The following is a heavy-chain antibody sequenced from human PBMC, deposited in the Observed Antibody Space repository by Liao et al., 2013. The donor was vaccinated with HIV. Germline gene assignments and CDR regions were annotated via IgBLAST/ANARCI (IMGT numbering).Heavy chain of an antibody. Sequence: QLQLQESGPGLVKPSETLSLTCTVSGGSISSSSYYWGWIRQPPGKGLEWIGSIFYIGSTYYNPSLKSRVIISVDTSKNQFSLKLSSVTAADTAVYYCASAFGELRSEYFQHWGQGTLVTVSS. CDR2: IFYIGST. J-gene: IGHJ1*01. D-gene: IGHD3-10*01. CDR1: GGSISSSSYY. CDR3: ASAFGELRSEYFQH. V-gene: IGHV4-39*07.